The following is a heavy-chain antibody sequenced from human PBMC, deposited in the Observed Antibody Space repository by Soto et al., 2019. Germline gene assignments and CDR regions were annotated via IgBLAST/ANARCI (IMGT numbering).Heavy chain of an antibody. D-gene: IGHD2-21*01. V-gene: IGHV1-2*04. Sequence: ASVKVSCKASGYTFTGYYMHWVRQAPGQGLEWMGWINPNSGGTNYAQKFQGWVTMTRDTSISTAYMEPSSLRSEDTAVYYCGRGEGLNWFDPWGQGTLGTASS. CDR3: GRGEGLNWFDP. CDR1: GYTFTGYY. CDR2: INPNSGGT. J-gene: IGHJ5*02.